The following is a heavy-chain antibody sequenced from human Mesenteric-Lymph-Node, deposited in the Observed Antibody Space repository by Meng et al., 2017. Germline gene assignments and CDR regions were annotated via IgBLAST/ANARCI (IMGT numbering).Heavy chain of an antibody. Sequence: HVPLQQWGAGLLKPSEPLSLTCAVCGGSFSGYYWSWIRQPPGKGLEWIGEINHSGSTNYNPSLKSRVTISVDTSKNQFSLKLSSVTAADTAVYYCARRYGASAYNWFDPWGQGTLVTVSS. V-gene: IGHV4-34*01. D-gene: IGHD4-17*01. CDR1: GGSFSGYY. J-gene: IGHJ5*02. CDR2: INHSGST. CDR3: ARRYGASAYNWFDP.